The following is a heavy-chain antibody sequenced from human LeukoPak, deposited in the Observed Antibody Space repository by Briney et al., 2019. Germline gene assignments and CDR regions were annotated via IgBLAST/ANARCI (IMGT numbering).Heavy chain of an antibody. V-gene: IGHV3-66*02. CDR3: ARGEYQLPQGN. CDR2: IYSGGST. J-gene: IGHJ4*02. D-gene: IGHD2-2*01. CDR1: GFTVSSNY. Sequence: GGSLRLSCAASGFTVSSNYMSWVRQAPGKGLEWVSVIYSGGSTYYADSVKGRFTISRDNSKSTLYLQMNSLRAEDTAVYYCARGEYQLPQGNWGQGTLDTVSS.